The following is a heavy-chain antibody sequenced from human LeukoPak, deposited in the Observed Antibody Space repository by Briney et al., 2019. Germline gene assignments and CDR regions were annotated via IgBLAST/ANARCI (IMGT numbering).Heavy chain of an antibody. D-gene: IGHD3-22*01. CDR1: GFTFSSYW. V-gene: IGHV3-7*01. J-gene: IGHJ4*02. Sequence: GGSLRLSCAASGFTFSSYWMSWVRQAPGKGLEWVANIKQDGSEKYYVDSVKGRFTFSRDNAKNSLYLQMNSLRAEDTAVYYCARDRSRYYYDSSGSGGDYWGQGTLVTVSS. CDR2: IKQDGSEK. CDR3: ARDRSRYYYDSSGSGGDY.